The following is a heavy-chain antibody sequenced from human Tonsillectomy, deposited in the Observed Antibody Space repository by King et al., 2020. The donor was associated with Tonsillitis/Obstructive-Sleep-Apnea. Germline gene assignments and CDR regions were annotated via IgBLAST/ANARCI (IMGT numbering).Heavy chain of an antibody. D-gene: IGHD4-23*01. CDR3: ARLAGGHPDAFDI. CDR2: MEVGDSDT. CDR1: GYRFPSYW. Sequence: DVKLVKSGAELKKPGESLKISCKGAGYRFPSYWIGWVRQMSGKGLEWMGIMEVGDSDTRYSPSFQGQVTISADKSITTAYLQWSSLKASDTAMYYCARLAGGHPDAFDIWGQGTMVTVSS. V-gene: IGHV5-51*01. J-gene: IGHJ3*02.